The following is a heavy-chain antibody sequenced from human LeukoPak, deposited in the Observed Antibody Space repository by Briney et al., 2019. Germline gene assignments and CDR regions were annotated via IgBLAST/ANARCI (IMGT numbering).Heavy chain of an antibody. J-gene: IGHJ4*02. V-gene: IGHV3-7*01. CDR1: GFTFSNAW. D-gene: IGHD5-12*01. Sequence: PGGSLRLSCAASGFTFSNAWMSWVRQAPGKGLEWVANIKQDGTEKYYVDSVKGRFAVSRDNAKNSLYLQMNSLRAEDTAVYYCAKENLGLRYFDYWGQGTLVTVSS. CDR2: IKQDGTEK. CDR3: AKENLGLRYFDY.